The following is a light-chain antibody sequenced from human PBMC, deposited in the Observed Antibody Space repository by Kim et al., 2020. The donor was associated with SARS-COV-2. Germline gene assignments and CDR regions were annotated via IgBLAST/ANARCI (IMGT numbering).Light chain of an antibody. CDR3: CSYAGSNTYVV. J-gene: IGLJ2*01. Sequence: QSALTQPASVSGSPGQSITISCTGTSSDVGSYNLVSWYQQRPGKAPKLMIYEGTKRPSGVSNRFSGSKSGNTASLTISGLQAEDEADYYCCSYAGSNTYVVFGGGTQLTVL. CDR2: EGT. CDR1: SSDVGSYNL. V-gene: IGLV2-23*01.